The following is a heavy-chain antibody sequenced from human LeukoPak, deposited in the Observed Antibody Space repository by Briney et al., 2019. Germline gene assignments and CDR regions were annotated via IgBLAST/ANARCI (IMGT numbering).Heavy chain of an antibody. V-gene: IGHV3-48*04. Sequence: GGSLRLSCAASGFTFSSYSMNWVRQAPGKGLEWISYISSTTSTIYYADSVKGRFTISRDNAKNSLYLQMNSLRAEDTAVYYCARDVTYYGADWFDPWGQGTLVTVSS. CDR2: ISSTTSTI. CDR1: GFTFSSYS. J-gene: IGHJ5*02. CDR3: ARDVTYYGADWFDP. D-gene: IGHD4-17*01.